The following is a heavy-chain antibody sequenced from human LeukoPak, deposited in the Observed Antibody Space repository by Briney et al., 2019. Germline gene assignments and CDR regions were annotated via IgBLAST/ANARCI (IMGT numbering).Heavy chain of an antibody. D-gene: IGHD4-23*01. CDR3: ARGSSAADGGIIFDY. V-gene: IGHV3-15*01. Sequence: GGSLRLSCAASGFNFRQAWMSWVRQAPGKGLEWVGRLKSYKDGGTTDYAAPVKGRFTISRDDSKNTLYLQMNSLRAEDTAVYYCARGSSAADGGIIFDYWGQGTLVTVSS. J-gene: IGHJ4*02. CDR1: GFNFRQAW. CDR2: LKSYKDGGTT.